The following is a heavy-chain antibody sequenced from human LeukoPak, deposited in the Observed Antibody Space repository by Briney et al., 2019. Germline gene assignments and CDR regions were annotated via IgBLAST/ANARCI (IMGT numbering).Heavy chain of an antibody. CDR1: GYTFTSYG. CDR2: ISAYNGNT. Sequence: ASVTVSCKASGYTFTSYGISWVRQAPGQGLEWMGWISAYNGNTNYAQKLQGRVTMTTDTSTSTAYMELRSLRSDDTAVYYCARGYRSVLLWFGESTYYFDHWGQGTLVTVSS. J-gene: IGHJ4*02. V-gene: IGHV1-18*01. D-gene: IGHD3-10*01. CDR3: ARGYRSVLLWFGESTYYFDH.